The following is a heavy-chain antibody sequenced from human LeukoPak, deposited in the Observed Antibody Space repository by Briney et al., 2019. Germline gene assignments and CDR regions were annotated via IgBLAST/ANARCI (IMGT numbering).Heavy chain of an antibody. Sequence: GGSLRLSCAASGFTLNNYAMNWVRQAPGKGLEWVSTISVSGATTYYADSVKGRFTISRDNSENTLYLQMNSLRAEDTAVYFCANRAVPADDFFDYWGQGTQVTVPS. CDR2: ISVSGATT. CDR3: ANRAVPADDFFDY. V-gene: IGHV3-23*01. D-gene: IGHD6-19*01. J-gene: IGHJ4*02. CDR1: GFTLNNYA.